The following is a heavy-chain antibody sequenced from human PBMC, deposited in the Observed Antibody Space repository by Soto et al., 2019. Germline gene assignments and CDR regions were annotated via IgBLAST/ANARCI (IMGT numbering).Heavy chain of an antibody. V-gene: IGHV4-31*03. D-gene: IGHD6-19*01. J-gene: IGHJ6*04. CDR2: IYYSVNT. CDR1: GGSISSGGYY. CDR3: ARDVEVAGPEV. Sequence: TLSLTCTVAGGSISSGGYYWTWIRQHPGKGLEWIGHIYYSVNTYYNPSLKRRVIISVDTSKNQFSLKLTSVTAADTAVYYCARDVEVAGPEVWGNGTTVTSPQ.